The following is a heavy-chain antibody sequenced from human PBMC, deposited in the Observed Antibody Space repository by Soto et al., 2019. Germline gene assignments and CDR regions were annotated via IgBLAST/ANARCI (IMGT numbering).Heavy chain of an antibody. CDR3: ARSDVSGGGYYFDY. D-gene: IGHD3-16*01. Sequence: QLQLQESGPGLVKPSETLSLTCTVSGGSISSSSYYWGWIRQPPGKGLEWIGSIYSSGSTYYNPSLKSRVTISVDTSKNQFSLKLSSVTAADTAVYYCARSDVSGGGYYFDYWGQGTLVTVSS. V-gene: IGHV4-39*01. CDR1: GGSISSSSYY. J-gene: IGHJ4*02. CDR2: IYSSGST.